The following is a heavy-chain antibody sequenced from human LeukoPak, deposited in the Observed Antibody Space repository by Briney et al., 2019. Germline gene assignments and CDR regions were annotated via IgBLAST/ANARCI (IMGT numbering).Heavy chain of an antibody. CDR2: IYYSGST. V-gene: IGHV4-31*03. D-gene: IGHD4-11*01. J-gene: IGHJ4*02. CDR3: ARSVGAYSKYDY. CDR1: GGSISSGGYY. Sequence: PSETLSLTCTVSGGSISSGGYYWSWIRQHPGKGLEWIGYIYYSGSTYYNPSLKSRVTISVDTSKNQFSLKLSSVTAADTAVYYCARSVGAYSKYDYWGQGTLVTVSS.